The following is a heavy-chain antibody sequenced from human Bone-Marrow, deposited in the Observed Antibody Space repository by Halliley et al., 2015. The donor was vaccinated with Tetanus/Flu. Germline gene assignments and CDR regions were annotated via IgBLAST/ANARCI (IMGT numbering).Heavy chain of an antibody. CDR3: ASGRNFNY. V-gene: IGHV3-21*01. Sequence: SGLTFSTYRMNWVRQAPGKGLEWVSSISTNNSYVSYAGSVRGRFTISRDNAKTSLYLQMNTLRAEDTAVYYCASGRNFNYWGLGTLVTVSS. J-gene: IGHJ4*01. CDR2: ISTNNSYV. CDR1: GLTFSTYR.